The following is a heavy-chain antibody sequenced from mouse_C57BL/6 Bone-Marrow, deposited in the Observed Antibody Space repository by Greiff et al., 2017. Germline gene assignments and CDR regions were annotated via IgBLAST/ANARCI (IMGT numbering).Heavy chain of an antibody. CDR3: AREVYYSNHYFDY. CDR2: IDPSDSYT. Sequence: VQLQQSGAELVMPGASVKLSCKASGYTFTSYWMHWVKQRPGQGLEWIGEIDPSDSYTNYNQKFKGKSTLTVDKSSSTAYMQLSSLTSEDSAVYYCAREVYYSNHYFDYWGQGTTLTVSS. V-gene: IGHV1-69*01. J-gene: IGHJ2*01. CDR1: GYTFTSYW. D-gene: IGHD2-5*01.